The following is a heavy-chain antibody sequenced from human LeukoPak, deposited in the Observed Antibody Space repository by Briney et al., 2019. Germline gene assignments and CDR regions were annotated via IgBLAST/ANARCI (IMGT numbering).Heavy chain of an antibody. Sequence: GGSLRLSCAASGFTFSNNWMHWVRQAPGKGLVWVSRISRDGSSTSYADSVKGRFTISRDNAKNTLCLQMNTLRAEDTAVYYCARDCSDTGCYNTAFDYWGQGTLVTVSS. CDR1: GFTFSNNW. CDR2: ISRDGSST. CDR3: ARDCSDTGCYNTAFDY. J-gene: IGHJ4*02. V-gene: IGHV3-74*01. D-gene: IGHD2-2*02.